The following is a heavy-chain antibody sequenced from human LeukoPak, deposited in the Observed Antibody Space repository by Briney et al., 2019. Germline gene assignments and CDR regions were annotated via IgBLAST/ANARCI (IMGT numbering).Heavy chain of an antibody. CDR3: ARDLRDYVWGSYPNYYFDY. CDR2: IRYDGSTE. D-gene: IGHD3-16*01. Sequence: GGSLRLSCAVSGFNFSSFGMHWVRQTPGKGLEWVAFIRYDGSTEYYGDSVKGRFTVSRDNSKNTLYLQMNSLRAEDTAVYYCARDLRDYVWGSYPNYYFDYWGQGTLVTVSS. J-gene: IGHJ4*02. V-gene: IGHV3-30*02. CDR1: GFNFSSFG.